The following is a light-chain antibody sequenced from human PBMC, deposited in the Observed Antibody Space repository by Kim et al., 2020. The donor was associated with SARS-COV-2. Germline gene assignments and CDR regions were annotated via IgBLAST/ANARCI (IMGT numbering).Light chain of an antibody. Sequence: SYELTQPPSVSVSPGQTASITCSGDKLGDKYACWYQQKPGQSPVLVIYQDSKRPSGIPGRFSGSNSGNTATLTISGTQAMDEADYYCQAWDSSTYVFGTGTKGTVL. CDR3: QAWDSSTYV. J-gene: IGLJ1*01. CDR1: KLGDKY. V-gene: IGLV3-1*01. CDR2: QDS.